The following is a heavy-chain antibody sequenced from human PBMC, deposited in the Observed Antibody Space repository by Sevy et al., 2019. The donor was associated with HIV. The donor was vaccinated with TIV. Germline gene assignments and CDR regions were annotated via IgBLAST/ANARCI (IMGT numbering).Heavy chain of an antibody. CDR2: MSTYNGNT. V-gene: IGHV1-18*01. Sequence: ASVKVSCKTSGYPFTNYGVTWVRQAPGQGLEWMGWMSTYNGNTNYAQKYQGRVTMTTDTSTNTFYMELRSLRSDDTAIYYCARVTFLYYFDYWGQGTLVTVSS. CDR3: ARVTFLYYFDY. J-gene: IGHJ4*02. CDR1: GYPFTNYG.